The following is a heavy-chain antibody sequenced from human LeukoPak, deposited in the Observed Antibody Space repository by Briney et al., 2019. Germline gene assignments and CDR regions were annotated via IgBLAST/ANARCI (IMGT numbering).Heavy chain of an antibody. J-gene: IGHJ4*02. V-gene: IGHV3-30-3*01. Sequence: GGSLRLSCAASGFTFSSYAMHWVRQAPGKGLEWVAVISYDGSNKYYADSVKGRFTISRDNSKNTLYLQMNSLRAEDTAVYYCAREAYCGGDCYSSPPSSGYYLTFDYWGQGTLVTVSS. CDR1: GFTFSSYA. D-gene: IGHD2-21*02. CDR2: ISYDGSNK. CDR3: AREAYCGGDCYSSPPSSGYYLTFDY.